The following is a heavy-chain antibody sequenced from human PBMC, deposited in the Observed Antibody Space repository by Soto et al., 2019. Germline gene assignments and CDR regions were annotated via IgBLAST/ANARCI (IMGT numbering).Heavy chain of an antibody. CDR3: ARAVAVAADFDY. CDR1: GYTFTGYA. CDR2: INAGNGNT. J-gene: IGHJ4*02. V-gene: IGHV1-3*05. D-gene: IGHD6-19*01. Sequence: QVQLVQSGAEEKKPGASVKVSCKASGYTFTGYAMHWVRQAPGQRLEWMGWINAGNGNTKYSQKFQGRVTITRDTSASTAYMELSSLRSEDTPVYYYARAVAVAADFDYWGQGTLVTVSS.